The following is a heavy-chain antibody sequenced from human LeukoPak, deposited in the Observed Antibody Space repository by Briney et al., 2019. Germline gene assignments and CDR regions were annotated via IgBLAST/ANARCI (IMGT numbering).Heavy chain of an antibody. CDR3: ASEGPYYDSSGYPTRTDAFDI. CDR2: ISYDGSNK. J-gene: IGHJ3*02. V-gene: IGHV3-30-3*01. Sequence: GGSLRLSCAASGFTFSSYAMHWVRQAPGKGLEWVAVISYDGSNKYYADSVKGRFTISRDNSKNTLYLQMNSLRAEDTAVYYCASEGPYYDSSGYPTRTDAFDIWGQGTMVTVSS. CDR1: GFTFSSYA. D-gene: IGHD3-22*01.